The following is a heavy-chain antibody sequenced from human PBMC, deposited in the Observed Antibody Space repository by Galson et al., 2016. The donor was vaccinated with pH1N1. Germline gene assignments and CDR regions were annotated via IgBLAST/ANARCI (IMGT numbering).Heavy chain of an antibody. V-gene: IGHV3-23*01. D-gene: IGHD2-2*01. CDR1: GFTFRSYA. CDR3: AKREKKGGTTSCYPY. J-gene: IGHJ4*02. Sequence: FLRLSCAASGFTFRSYAMSWVRQAPGKGLEWVSDISDSGDTTYYADSVKGRFSISRDSSKNTLYLQMNSLRGEGTAVYYCAKREKKGGTTSCYPYWGQGTLVTVSS. CDR2: ISDSGDTT.